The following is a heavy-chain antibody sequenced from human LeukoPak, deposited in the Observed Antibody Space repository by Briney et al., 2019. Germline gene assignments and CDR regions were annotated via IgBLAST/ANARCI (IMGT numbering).Heavy chain of an antibody. CDR1: GFTFTNYG. CDR3: ARPSGSVTIFGVVDYFDY. V-gene: IGHV3-30*04. Sequence: GGSLRLSCVVSGFTFTNYGMHWVRQAPGKGLDWVASIAYDGSNEIYTESVKGRFTISRDNAKNTLYLQLNSLRPEDTAVYYCARPSGSVTIFGVVDYFDYWGQGSLVTVS. D-gene: IGHD3-3*01. J-gene: IGHJ4*02. CDR2: IAYDGSNE.